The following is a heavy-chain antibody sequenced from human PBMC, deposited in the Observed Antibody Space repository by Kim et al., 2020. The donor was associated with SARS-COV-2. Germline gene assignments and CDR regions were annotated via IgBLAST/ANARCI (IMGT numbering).Heavy chain of an antibody. D-gene: IGHD5-12*01. CDR3: AKDRDNSGYHY. Sequence: GGSLRLSCAASGFSFSTYGMHWVRQAPGKGLEWVALIAYDGSDKYCADSVKGRFTISRDNSENTLYLQMNSLRAEDTAVYYCAKDRDNSGYHYWGQGTLVTVSS. J-gene: IGHJ4*02. V-gene: IGHV3-30*18. CDR1: GFSFSTYG. CDR2: IAYDGSDK.